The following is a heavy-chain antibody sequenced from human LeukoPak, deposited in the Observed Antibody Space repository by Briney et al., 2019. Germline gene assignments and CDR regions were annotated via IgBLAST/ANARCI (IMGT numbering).Heavy chain of an antibody. J-gene: IGHJ4*02. CDR2: ISGSGGST. V-gene: IGHV3-23*01. D-gene: IGHD3-16*01. CDR1: GFTVSSNY. Sequence: GGSLRLSCAASGFTVSSNYMSWVRQAPGKGLEWVSAISGSGGSTYYADSVKGRFTISRDNSKNTLYLQMNSLRAEDTAVYYCANSPFGLYYFDYWGQGTLVTVSS. CDR3: ANSPFGLYYFDY.